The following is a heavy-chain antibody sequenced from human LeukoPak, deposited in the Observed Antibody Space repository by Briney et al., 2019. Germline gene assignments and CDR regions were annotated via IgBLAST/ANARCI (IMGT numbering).Heavy chain of an antibody. J-gene: IGHJ4*02. V-gene: IGHV4-34*01. CDR2: INHSGST. D-gene: IGHD6-13*01. CDR1: GGSFSGYY. Sequence: SETLSLTCAVYGGSFSGYYWSWIRQPPGKGLEWIGEINHSGSTNYNPSLKSRVTISVDTSKNQFSLKLSSVTAADTAVYYCARHRGYSSSWYKGYFDYWGQGTLVTVSS. CDR3: ARHRGYSSSWYKGYFDY.